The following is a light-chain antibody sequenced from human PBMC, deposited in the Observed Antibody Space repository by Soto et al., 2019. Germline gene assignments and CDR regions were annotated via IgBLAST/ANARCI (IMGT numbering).Light chain of an antibody. CDR3: QQYNDWPLT. CDR2: RSS. J-gene: IGKJ4*01. Sequence: IVMTRSPATLSVSPGERGTLFCRASQSVSSDVAWYQQKPGQAPRLLIYRSSTRAGGIPARFSGSGSGTEFTLTISSLQSEDFAVYYCQQYNDWPLTFGGGTKVDIK. CDR1: QSVSSD. V-gene: IGKV3-15*01.